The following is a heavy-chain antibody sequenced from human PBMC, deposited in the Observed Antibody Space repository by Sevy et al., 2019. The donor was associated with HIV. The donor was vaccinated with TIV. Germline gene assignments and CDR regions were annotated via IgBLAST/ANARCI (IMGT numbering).Heavy chain of an antibody. CDR3: AKDTYSSGWYSAFDI. V-gene: IGHV3-23*01. CDR2: ISGSGGST. CDR1: GFTFSSYA. Sequence: GGSLILSCAASGFTFSSYAMSWVRQAPGKGLEWVSAISGSGGSTYYADSVKGRFTISRDNSKNTLYLQMNSLRAEDTAVYYCAKDTYSSGWYSAFDIWGQGTMVTVSS. J-gene: IGHJ3*02. D-gene: IGHD6-19*01.